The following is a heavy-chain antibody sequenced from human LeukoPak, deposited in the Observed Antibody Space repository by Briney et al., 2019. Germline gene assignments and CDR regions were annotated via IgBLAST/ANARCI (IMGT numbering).Heavy chain of an antibody. V-gene: IGHV4-61*02. D-gene: IGHD2-8*01. CDR2: IYISESA. J-gene: IGHJ4*02. CDR3: ARSRERVCTNPPCYVDLQAT. Sequence: SETLSLTCTVSGGSISSGSYYWTWIRQPPGKGLEWIGRIYISESANYNSSLKSRVTILVDTSKNQFSLKLSSVTAADTAMYYCARSRERVCTNPPCYVDLQATWGQGTLVTVSP. CDR1: GGSISSGSYY.